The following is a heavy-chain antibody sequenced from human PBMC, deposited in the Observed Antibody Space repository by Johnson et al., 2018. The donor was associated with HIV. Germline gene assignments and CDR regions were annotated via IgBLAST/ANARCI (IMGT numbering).Heavy chain of an antibody. V-gene: IGHV3-7*02. D-gene: IGHD1-20*01. CDR3: AKIITGTTYDALDL. CDR2: INRDGSEK. J-gene: IGHJ3*01. CDR1: GFSFSSYW. Sequence: VQLVESGGGLVQPGGSLRLSCAASGFSFSSYWMSWVRQAPGKGLAWVANINRDGSEKYYVDSVKGRFTISRDNTNNSLYLQMNSLRAEDTGMNYCAKIITGTTYDALDLWGQGTMVTVSS.